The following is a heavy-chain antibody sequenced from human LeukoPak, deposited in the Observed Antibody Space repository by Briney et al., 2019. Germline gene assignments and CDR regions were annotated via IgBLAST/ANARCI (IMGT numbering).Heavy chain of an antibody. CDR3: AKGSYYDSSGSFYFDY. CDR2: ISGSGDNT. Sequence: GSLRLSCATSGFTFSSYAMSWVRQAPGKGLEWVSGISGSGDNTYYADSVKGRFTISRDNSKNTLYVQVNSLGTEDTAAYYCAKGSYYDSSGSFYFDYWGQGTLVTVSS. V-gene: IGHV3-23*01. J-gene: IGHJ4*02. CDR1: GFTFSSYA. D-gene: IGHD3-22*01.